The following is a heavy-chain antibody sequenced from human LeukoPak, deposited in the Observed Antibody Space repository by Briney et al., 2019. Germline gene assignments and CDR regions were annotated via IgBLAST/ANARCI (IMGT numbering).Heavy chain of an antibody. CDR2: IDIDGSST. Sequence: GGSLRLSCAASGFTFSSYWMHWVRQAPGKGLVWVSRIDIDGSSTRYADSVKGRFTISRDNAKNSLYLQMNTLRAEDTAVYYCARVRVSSYYGMDIWGQGTTVTVSS. CDR1: GFTFSSYW. V-gene: IGHV3-74*01. D-gene: IGHD2/OR15-2a*01. J-gene: IGHJ6*02. CDR3: ARVRVSSYYGMDI.